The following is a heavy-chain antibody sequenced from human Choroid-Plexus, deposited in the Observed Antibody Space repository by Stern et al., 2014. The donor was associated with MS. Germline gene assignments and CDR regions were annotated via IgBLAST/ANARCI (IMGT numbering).Heavy chain of an antibody. Sequence: QVQLVQSGGGVVQPGRPLRLSCAASGFTFGSCAMHWVRKAPGKGLEWVAGVSYDGSNKYYADSVKGRFTVSRDNSQNTLYMQMSSLRAEDTAVYYCAKDRQYLTYFFDHWGQGSLVTVSS. J-gene: IGHJ5*02. CDR3: AKDRQYLTYFFDH. CDR2: VSYDGSNK. V-gene: IGHV3-30*18. D-gene: IGHD2-8*01. CDR1: GFTFGSCA.